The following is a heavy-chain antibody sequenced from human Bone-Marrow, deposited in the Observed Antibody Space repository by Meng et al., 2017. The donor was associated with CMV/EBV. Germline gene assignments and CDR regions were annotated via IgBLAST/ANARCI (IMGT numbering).Heavy chain of an antibody. V-gene: IGHV3-30*04. J-gene: IGHJ6*02. Sequence: GGSLRLSCAASGFTFSSYAAHWVRQAPGKGLEWVAVISYDGSNKYYGDSVKGRFTISRDNSKNTLDLQMNSLRAEDTAVYYCAKDGPGIAARPYYYYGMDVWGQGTTVTVSS. CDR1: GFTFSSYA. CDR3: AKDGPGIAARPYYYYGMDV. CDR2: ISYDGSNK. D-gene: IGHD6-6*01.